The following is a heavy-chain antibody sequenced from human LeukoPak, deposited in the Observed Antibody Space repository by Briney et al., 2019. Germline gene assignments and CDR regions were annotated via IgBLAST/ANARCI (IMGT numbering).Heavy chain of an antibody. CDR1: GDSFSSHY. J-gene: IGHJ3*02. V-gene: IGHV4-59*11. CDR3: ARDLVTVTKGFDI. CDR2: ISYIGTT. Sequence: SETLSLTCAVSGDSFSSHYWTWIRQPPGRGLEWIGYISYIGTTNYNPCLKSRVTISIDTSKNQFSLKLSSVTTADTAVYYCARDLVTVTKGFDIWGLGTMVSVSS. D-gene: IGHD4-17*01.